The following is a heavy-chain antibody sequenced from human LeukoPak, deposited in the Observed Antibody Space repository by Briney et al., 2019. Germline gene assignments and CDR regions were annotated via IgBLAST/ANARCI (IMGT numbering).Heavy chain of an antibody. CDR2: ISGSGSST. V-gene: IGHV3-23*01. D-gene: IGHD2-21*02. J-gene: IGHJ4*02. CDR1: GFTFSTYA. CDR3: AKVGAKSVLAVATQAPFDY. Sequence: GGSLRLSCVTSGFTFSTYAMSWVRQAPGKGLQWVSDISGSGSSTHYADSVKGRFTISRDNSKKTLYLQMNSLRVEDTAVYYCAKVGAKSVLAVATQAPFDYWGQGTLVTVSS.